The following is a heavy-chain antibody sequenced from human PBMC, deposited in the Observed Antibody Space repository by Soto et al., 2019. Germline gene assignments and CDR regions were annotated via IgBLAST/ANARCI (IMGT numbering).Heavy chain of an antibody. CDR1: GDTFTDYY. CDR3: ARGGHVVVVTAALDS. V-gene: IGHV1-46*01. CDR2: VNPSGGHT. J-gene: IGHJ4*02. Sequence: QVQLMQSGAEVKKPGASVKVSCKASGDTFTDYYIHWVRQAPGQGLEWMGTVNPSGGHTTYAQHFLGRVTMPRDTSTSTPYMELTSLTSDDPAIYYCARGGHVVVVTAALDSWGQGTLVTVSS. D-gene: IGHD2-21*02.